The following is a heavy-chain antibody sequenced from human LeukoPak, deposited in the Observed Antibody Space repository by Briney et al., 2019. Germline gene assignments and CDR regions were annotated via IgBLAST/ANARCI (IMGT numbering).Heavy chain of an antibody. J-gene: IGHJ6*04. D-gene: IGHD2-2*01. CDR2: INPNSGGT. CDR1: GYTFTGYY. Sequence: ASVKVSCKASGYTFTGYYMHWVRQAPGQGLEWMGWINPNSGGTNYAQKFQGRVTMTRDTSISTAYMELSRLRSDDTAVYYCARGRYCSSTSCRSCLDVWGKGTTVTVSS. CDR3: ARGRYCSSTSCRSCLDV. V-gene: IGHV1-2*02.